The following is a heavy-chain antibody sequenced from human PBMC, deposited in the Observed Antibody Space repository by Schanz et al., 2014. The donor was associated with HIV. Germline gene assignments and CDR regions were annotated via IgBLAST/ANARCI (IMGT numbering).Heavy chain of an antibody. CDR2: IIPMFGSA. J-gene: IGHJ5*02. D-gene: IGHD6-19*01. CDR1: GGSFSSFS. V-gene: IGHV1-69*01. CDR3: ATCLITSGCSS. Sequence: QVQLVQSGAEVKKPGSSVQVSCKASGGSFSSFSITWVRQAPGQGLEWMVGIIPMFGSANYAQKFLGRVTISADESTSTGYMDLSNLRSDDTAVYYCATCLITSGCSSWGQGTLVTVSS.